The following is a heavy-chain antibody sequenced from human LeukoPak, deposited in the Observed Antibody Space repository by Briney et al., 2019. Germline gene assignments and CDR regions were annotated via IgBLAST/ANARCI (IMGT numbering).Heavy chain of an antibody. CDR3: ARRECSGGSCYLFGLDY. J-gene: IGHJ4*02. CDR2: IIPILGIA. D-gene: IGHD2-15*01. CDR1: GYTFTSYD. V-gene: IGHV1-69*04. Sequence: SVKVSCMASGYTFTSYDINWVRQATGQGLEWMGRIIPILGIANYAQKFQGRVTITADKSTSTAYMELSSLRSEDTAVYYCARRECSGGSCYLFGLDYWGQGTLVTVSS.